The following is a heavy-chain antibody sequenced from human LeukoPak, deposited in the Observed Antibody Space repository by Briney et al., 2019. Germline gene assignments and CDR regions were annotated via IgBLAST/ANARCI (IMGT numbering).Heavy chain of an antibody. Sequence: PSETLSLTCTVSGGSISSSSYYWGWIRQPPGKGLEWIGSIYYSGSTYYNPSPKSRVTISVDTSKNQFSLKLSSVTAADTAVYYCARQGYSSSSGFDYWGQGTLVTVSS. D-gene: IGHD6-6*01. J-gene: IGHJ4*02. V-gene: IGHV4-39*01. CDR2: IYYSGST. CDR3: ARQGYSSSSGFDY. CDR1: GGSISSSSYY.